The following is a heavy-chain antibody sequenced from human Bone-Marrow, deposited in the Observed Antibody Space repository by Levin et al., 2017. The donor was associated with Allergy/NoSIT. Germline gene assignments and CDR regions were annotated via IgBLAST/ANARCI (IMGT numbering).Heavy chain of an antibody. CDR2: IDSSGGGR. CDR3: VRYYHYDSACLPFDY. V-gene: IGHV3-23*01. Sequence: QSGGSLRLSCAASGFTFSNSAMSWVRQAPGKGLEWASTIDSSGGGRYYADSVKGRFTISRDNSQNTLYLQMNSLRAEDTAMYYCVRYYHYDSACLPFDYWGRGTLVTVSS. CDR1: GFTFSNSA. D-gene: IGHD3-22*01. J-gene: IGHJ4*02.